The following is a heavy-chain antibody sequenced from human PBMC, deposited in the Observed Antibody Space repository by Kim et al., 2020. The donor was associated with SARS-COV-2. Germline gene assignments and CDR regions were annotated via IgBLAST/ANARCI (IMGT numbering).Heavy chain of an antibody. V-gene: IGHV4-39*01. J-gene: IGHJ2*01. CDR1: GGSISSCSYY. CDR3: ATTGVDYDILTGYSWYFEL. D-gene: IGHD3-9*01. CDR2: IYYSGST. Sequence: SETLSLTCTVSGGSISSCSYYWGWIRQPPGKGLEWIGSIYYSGSTYYNPSLKSRVTISVDTSKNQFSLKLSSVTAADTAVYYCATTGVDYDILTGYSWYFELWGRGTLVTVSS.